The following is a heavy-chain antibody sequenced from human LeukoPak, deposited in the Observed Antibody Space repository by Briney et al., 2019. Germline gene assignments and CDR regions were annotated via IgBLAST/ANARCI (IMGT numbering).Heavy chain of an antibody. CDR2: IYPGDSDT. D-gene: IGHD6-13*01. CDR1: GYSFTSYW. J-gene: IGHJ4*02. Sequence: PGESLKISCKGSGYSFTSYWIGWVRQMPGKGLEWMGIIYPGDSDTRYSPSFQGQVTISADKSISTAYLQWSSLKASDTAMYYCARQLAAAGRLTRFDYWGQGTLVTVSS. CDR3: ARQLAAAGRLTRFDY. V-gene: IGHV5-51*01.